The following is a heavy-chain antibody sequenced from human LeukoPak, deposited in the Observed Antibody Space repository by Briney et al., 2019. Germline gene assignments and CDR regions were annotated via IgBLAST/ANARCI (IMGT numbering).Heavy chain of an antibody. CDR3: ARDPTYEGPYYFDY. Sequence: GGSLRLSCAASGFTFSSYEMNWVSQAPGKGLEWVSFISSSSSNIYYTDSVKGRFTISRDNAKKSVYLQMNSLTAEDTAVYFCARDPTYEGPYYFDYWGQGTLVTVSS. CDR2: ISSSSSNI. D-gene: IGHD3-16*01. CDR1: GFTFSSYE. V-gene: IGHV3-48*01. J-gene: IGHJ4*02.